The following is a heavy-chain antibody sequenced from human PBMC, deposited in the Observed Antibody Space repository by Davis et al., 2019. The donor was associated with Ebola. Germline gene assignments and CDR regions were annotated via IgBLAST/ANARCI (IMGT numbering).Heavy chain of an antibody. D-gene: IGHD2-21*02. J-gene: IGHJ6*04. CDR1: GYTFTSYG. Sequence: ASVKVSCKASGYTFTSYGISWVRQAPGQGLEWMGWISAYNGNTNYAQKFQGRVTMTRDTSTSTVYMELSSLRSEDTAVYYCAREPIVVVTALYYYYGMDVWGKGTTVTVSS. V-gene: IGHV1-18*04. CDR3: AREPIVVVTALYYYYGMDV. CDR2: ISAYNGNT.